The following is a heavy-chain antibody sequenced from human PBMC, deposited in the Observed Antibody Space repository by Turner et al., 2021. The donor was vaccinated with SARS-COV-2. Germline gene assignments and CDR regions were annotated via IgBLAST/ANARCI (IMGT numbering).Heavy chain of an antibody. J-gene: IGHJ3*02. CDR1: GGTFSIYA. CDR2: IIPIFGTA. Sequence: QVQLVQSGAEVKKPGSSVKVSCKASGGTFSIYASSWVRQAPGQGLEWMGRIIPIFGTANYAQKFQGRVTITADESTSTAYMELSSLRSEDTAVYYCARNPYCGGDCYGAFDIWGQGTMVTVSS. V-gene: IGHV1-69*18. CDR3: ARNPYCGGDCYGAFDI. D-gene: IGHD2-21*02.